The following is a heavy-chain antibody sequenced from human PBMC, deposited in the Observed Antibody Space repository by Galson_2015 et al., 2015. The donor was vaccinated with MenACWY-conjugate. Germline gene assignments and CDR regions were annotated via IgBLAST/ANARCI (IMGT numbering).Heavy chain of an antibody. Sequence: SETLSLTCPVSGGSISPYYWSWIRQSPGKGLEWIGYVYYSGSTKYNPSLKSRVTISVDTSKNQFSLRLTSVTAADTAVYYCARHRSIEEVAYWGQGILVTVSS. V-gene: IGHV4-59*08. CDR2: VYYSGST. J-gene: IGHJ4*02. CDR1: GGSISPYY. D-gene: IGHD2-21*01. CDR3: ARHRSIEEVAY.